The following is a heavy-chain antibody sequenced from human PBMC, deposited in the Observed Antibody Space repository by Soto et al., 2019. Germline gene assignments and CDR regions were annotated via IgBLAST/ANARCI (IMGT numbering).Heavy chain of an antibody. CDR3: ARDLFRGYSYGSNYYYGMDV. CDR1: GFTFSSYW. V-gene: IGHV3-74*01. Sequence: GGSLRLSCAASGFTFSSYWMHWVRQAPGKGLVWVSRINSDGSSTSYADSVKGRFTISRDNAKNTLYLQMNSLRAEDTAVYYCARDLFRGYSYGSNYYYGMDVWGQGATVTVSS. CDR2: INSDGSST. D-gene: IGHD5-18*01. J-gene: IGHJ6*02.